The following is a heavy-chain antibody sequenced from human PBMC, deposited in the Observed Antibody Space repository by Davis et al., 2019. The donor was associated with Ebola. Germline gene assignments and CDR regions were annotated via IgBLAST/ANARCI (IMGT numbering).Heavy chain of an antibody. D-gene: IGHD5-24*01. Sequence: PGGSLTLSCAASGFTSSSYAMHWVRQAPGKGLEYVSAISSNGGSTYYANSVKGRFTISRDNSKNTLYLQMGSLRAEDMAVYYCARADGYKPYWGQGTLVTVSS. CDR3: ARADGYKPY. J-gene: IGHJ4*02. CDR1: GFTSSSYA. CDR2: ISSNGGST. V-gene: IGHV3-64*01.